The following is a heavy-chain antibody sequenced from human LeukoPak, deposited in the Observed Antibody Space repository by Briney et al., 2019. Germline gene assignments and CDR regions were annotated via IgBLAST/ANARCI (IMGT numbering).Heavy chain of an antibody. CDR1: GFTFSSYA. V-gene: IGHV3-48*03. J-gene: IGHJ4*02. CDR3: ARVRGYDFRFDY. CDR2: ISSSGSTI. Sequence: PGGSLRLSCTASGFTFSSYAMNWVRQAPGKGLEWVSYISSSGSTIYYADSVKGRFTISRDNAKNSLYLQMNSLRAEDTAVYYCARVRGYDFRFDYWGQGTLVTVSS. D-gene: IGHD3-3*01.